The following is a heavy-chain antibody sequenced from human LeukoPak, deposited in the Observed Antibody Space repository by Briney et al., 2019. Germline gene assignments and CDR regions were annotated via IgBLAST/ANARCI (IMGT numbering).Heavy chain of an antibody. CDR3: ARDSRPVVTTRSGWFDP. V-gene: IGHV1-2*02. CDR1: GYTFTGYY. J-gene: IGHJ5*02. Sequence: GASVKVSCKASGYTFTGYYMHWVRQAPGQGLEWMGWINPNSGGTNYAQKFQGRVTMTRDTSISTAYMELSRLRSDDTAVYYCARDSRPVVTTRSGWFDPWGQGTLVTVSS. D-gene: IGHD4-17*01. CDR2: INPNSGGT.